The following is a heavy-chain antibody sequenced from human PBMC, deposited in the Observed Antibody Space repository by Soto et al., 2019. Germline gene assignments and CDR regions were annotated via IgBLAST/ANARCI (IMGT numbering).Heavy chain of an antibody. D-gene: IGHD3-3*01. Sequence: AGSLRLSCAASGFTFSSYAMSWVRQAPGKGLEWVSAISGSGGSTYYADSVKGRFTISRDNSKNTLYLQMNSLRAEDTAVYYCAKDLDDFWSGYYSTVFDYWGQGTLVTVSS. V-gene: IGHV3-23*01. CDR3: AKDLDDFWSGYYSTVFDY. J-gene: IGHJ4*02. CDR2: ISGSGGST. CDR1: GFTFSSYA.